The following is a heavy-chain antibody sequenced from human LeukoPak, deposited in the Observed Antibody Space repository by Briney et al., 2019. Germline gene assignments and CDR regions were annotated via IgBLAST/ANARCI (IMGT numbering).Heavy chain of an antibody. CDR2: MNPNSGNT. CDR3: ARNGQQVRYFQH. D-gene: IGHD6-13*01. Sequence: ASVKVSCKASGYTFTSYGINWVRQATGQGLEWMGWMNPNSGNTNYAQKFRGRVTMTRNTSISTAYMELSSLRSEDTAVYYCARNGQQVRYFQHWGQGTLVTVSS. CDR1: GYTFTSYG. V-gene: IGHV1-8*02. J-gene: IGHJ1*01.